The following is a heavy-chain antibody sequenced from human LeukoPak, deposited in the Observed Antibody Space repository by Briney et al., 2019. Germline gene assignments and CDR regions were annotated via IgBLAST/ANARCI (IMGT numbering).Heavy chain of an antibody. Sequence: GGSLRLSCAASGFTFSSYAMNWVRQAPGKGLEWVSVISGGGGSTYYADSVKGRFTISRDNSKNTLYLQMNSLRADDTAVYYCARPPTAINGYFDPWGQGTLVTVSS. CDR1: GFTFSSYA. CDR3: ARPPTAINGYFDP. D-gene: IGHD2-2*01. CDR2: ISGGGGST. J-gene: IGHJ5*02. V-gene: IGHV3-23*01.